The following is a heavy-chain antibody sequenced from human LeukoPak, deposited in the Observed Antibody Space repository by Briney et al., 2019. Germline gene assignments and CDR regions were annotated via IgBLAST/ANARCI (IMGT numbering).Heavy chain of an antibody. J-gene: IGHJ1*01. CDR2: IKQDGSEK. Sequence: GGSLRLSCAASGFTFSSYWMSWVRQAPGKGVEWVANIKQDGSEKYYVDSVKGRFTISRDNAKNSLHLPMNSLRAEDTAVYYCARGGAFSTPWGQDTLVTVSS. D-gene: IGHD3-3*02. CDR3: ARGGAFSTP. V-gene: IGHV3-7*01. CDR1: GFTFSSYW.